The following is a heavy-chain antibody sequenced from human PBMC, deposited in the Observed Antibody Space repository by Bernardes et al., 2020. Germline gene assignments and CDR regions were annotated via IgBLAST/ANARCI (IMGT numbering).Heavy chain of an antibody. V-gene: IGHV3-23*01. CDR2: ISGRGGRT. CDR3: AKGAADIVVVPADFYYYYYMDV. J-gene: IGHJ6*03. D-gene: IGHD2-2*01. CDR1: GFTFSSYA. Sequence: WGSLRPPFSASGFTFSSYAMSWVRQAPGKGLAWVSAISGRGGRTYYADSVKGRFTISRDNSKNTLYLQMNSLRAEDTAVYYCAKGAADIVVVPADFYYYYYMDVWGKGTTVTVSS.